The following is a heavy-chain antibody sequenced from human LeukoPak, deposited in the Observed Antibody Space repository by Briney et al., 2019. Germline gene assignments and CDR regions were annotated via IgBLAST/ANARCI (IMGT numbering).Heavy chain of an antibody. CDR3: ASRRYSGNFLHY. J-gene: IGHJ4*02. CDR1: GGSFSGYY. V-gene: IGHV4-34*01. Sequence: SETLSLTCAVYGGSFSGYYWSWIRQPPGKGLEWIGEINHSGSTNYNPSLKSRVTISVDTSKNQFSLKLSSVTAADTAVYYCASRRYSGNFLHYWGPGTLVTVSS. D-gene: IGHD5-12*01. CDR2: INHSGST.